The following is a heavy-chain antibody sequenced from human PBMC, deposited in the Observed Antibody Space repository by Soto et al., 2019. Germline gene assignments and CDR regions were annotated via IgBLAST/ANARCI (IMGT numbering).Heavy chain of an antibody. V-gene: IGHV1-18*01. Sequence: QVQLVQSGAEVKKPGASVKVSCKASGYTFTSYGISWVRQAPGQGLDWMGWISAYNGNTNYAQKLQCRVTMTTDTSTSTSYMELRSLRSDDAAVYYCATEKNCSFVVVVTATSPLEAFDIWGQGTMVTVSS. CDR3: ATEKNCSFVVVVTATSPLEAFDI. CDR2: ISAYNGNT. CDR1: GYTFTSYG. D-gene: IGHD2-15*01. J-gene: IGHJ3*02.